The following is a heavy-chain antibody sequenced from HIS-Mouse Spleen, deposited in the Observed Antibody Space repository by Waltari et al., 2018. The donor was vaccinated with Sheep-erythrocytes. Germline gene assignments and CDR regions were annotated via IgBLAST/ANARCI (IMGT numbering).Heavy chain of an antibody. V-gene: IGHV3-9*01. Sequence: GEAVKTHTNISRDNAKNSLYLQMNSLRAEDTALYYCAKDIGTGLSYGMDVWGQGTTVTVSS. J-gene: IGHJ6*02. D-gene: IGHD1-1*01. CDR3: AKDIGTGLSYGMDV.